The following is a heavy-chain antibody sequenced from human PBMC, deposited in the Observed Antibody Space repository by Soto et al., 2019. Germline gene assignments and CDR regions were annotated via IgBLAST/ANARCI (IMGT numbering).Heavy chain of an antibody. CDR1: GGSISSGGYH. V-gene: IGHV4-39*01. CDR2: IYYSGNT. Sequence: SETLSLTCTVSGGSISSGGYHWTWIRLHPGKGLELIGHIYYSGNTYYNPSLKSRLTISVGTSKTEFSLEVRSVTAADTAVYYCARHFCTGGPCYFDYWGQGILVTVSS. CDR3: ARHFCTGGPCYFDY. D-gene: IGHD2-8*02. J-gene: IGHJ4*02.